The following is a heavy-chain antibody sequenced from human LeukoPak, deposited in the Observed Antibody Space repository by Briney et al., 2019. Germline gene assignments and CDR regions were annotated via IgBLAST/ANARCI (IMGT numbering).Heavy chain of an antibody. D-gene: IGHD3-22*01. CDR2: IIPIFGTA. J-gene: IGHJ4*02. V-gene: IGHV1-69*13. Sequence: ASVKVSCKASGYTFTSYDINWVRQATGQGLEWMGGIIPIFGTANYAQKFQGRVTITADESTSTAYMELSSLRSEDTAVYYCAREAGGYYYDSSGPYYFDYWGQGTLVTVSS. CDR1: GYTFTSYD. CDR3: AREAGGYYYDSSGPYYFDY.